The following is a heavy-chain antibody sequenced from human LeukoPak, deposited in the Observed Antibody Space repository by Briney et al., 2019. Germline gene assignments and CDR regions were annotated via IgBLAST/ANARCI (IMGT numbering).Heavy chain of an antibody. D-gene: IGHD3-22*01. CDR3: ARDPAPNYYDSSGYYYFDY. J-gene: IGHJ4*02. CDR1: GYTFTGYY. Sequence: ASVKVSCKASGYTFTGYYMHWVRQAPGQGLEWMGRINPNSGGPNYAQKFQGRVTMTRDTSISTAYMELSRLRSDDTAVYYCARDPAPNYYDSSGYYYFDYWGQGTLVTVSS. CDR2: INPNSGGP. V-gene: IGHV1-2*06.